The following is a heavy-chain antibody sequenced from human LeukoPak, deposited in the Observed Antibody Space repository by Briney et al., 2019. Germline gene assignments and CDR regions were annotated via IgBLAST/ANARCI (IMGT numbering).Heavy chain of an antibody. J-gene: IGHJ4*02. Sequence: PGGSLRLSCAASGFTFSSYSMNWARQAPGKGLEWVSSISISSSYIYYADSVKGRFTISRDNAKNSLYLQMNSLRAEDTAVYYCARDEAVYGDYSLTLGDYWGQGTLVTVSS. CDR3: ARDEAVYGDYSLTLGDY. CDR2: ISISSSYI. CDR1: GFTFSSYS. D-gene: IGHD4-17*01. V-gene: IGHV3-21*01.